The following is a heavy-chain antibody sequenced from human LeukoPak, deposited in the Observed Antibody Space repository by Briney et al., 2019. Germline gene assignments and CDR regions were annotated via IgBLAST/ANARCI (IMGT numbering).Heavy chain of an antibody. J-gene: IGHJ4*02. D-gene: IGHD3-3*01. CDR2: ISWNSNTK. CDR3: ARGVPYDSWSGPHYSDY. CDR1: GFDFDDYA. Sequence: SLRLSCAASGFDFDDYAMQWVRQAPGKGLEWVSGISWNSNTKGYADSVKGRFTISRDNAKHSLYLQMNSLRAEDTAVYYCARGVPYDSWSGPHYSDYWGQGTLVTVSS. V-gene: IGHV3-9*01.